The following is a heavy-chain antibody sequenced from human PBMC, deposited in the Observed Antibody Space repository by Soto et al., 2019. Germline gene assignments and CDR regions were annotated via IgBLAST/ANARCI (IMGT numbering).Heavy chain of an antibody. CDR2: IYYSGST. CDR3: ARALQQGSFMDV. Sequence: SETLSLTCTVSGGSISSGDYYWSWIRQPPGKGLEWTGYIYYSGSTYYNPSLKSRVTISVDTSKNQFSLKLSSVTAADTAVYYCARALQQGSFMDVWGQGTTVTVSS. J-gene: IGHJ6*02. CDR1: GGSISSGDYY. D-gene: IGHD4-4*01. V-gene: IGHV4-30-4*01.